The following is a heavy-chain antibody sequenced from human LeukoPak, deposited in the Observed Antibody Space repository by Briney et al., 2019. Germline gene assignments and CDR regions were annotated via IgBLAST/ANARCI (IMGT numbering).Heavy chain of an antibody. CDR3: AGNPSSSWETGFDY. V-gene: IGHV3-21*01. CDR2: ISSSSSYI. Sequence: GGSLRLSCAASGFTFSSYSMNWVRQAPGKGLEWVSSISSSSSYIYYADSVKGRFTISRDNAKNSLYLQMNSLRAEDTAVYYCAGNPSSSWETGFDYWGQGTLVTVSS. D-gene: IGHD6-13*01. CDR1: GFTFSSYS. J-gene: IGHJ4*02.